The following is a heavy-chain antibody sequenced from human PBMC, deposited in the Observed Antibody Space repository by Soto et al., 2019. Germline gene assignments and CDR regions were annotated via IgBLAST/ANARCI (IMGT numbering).Heavy chain of an antibody. Sequence: LETLSLTCTVSGGSVSSGSYYWSWIRQPPGKGLEWIGYIYYSGSTNYNPSLKSRVTISVDTSKNQFSPKLSSVTAADTAVYYCARTAYDSSGYYFDYWGQGTLVTVSS. J-gene: IGHJ4*02. V-gene: IGHV4-61*01. CDR2: IYYSGST. CDR1: GGSVSSGSYY. D-gene: IGHD3-22*01. CDR3: ARTAYDSSGYYFDY.